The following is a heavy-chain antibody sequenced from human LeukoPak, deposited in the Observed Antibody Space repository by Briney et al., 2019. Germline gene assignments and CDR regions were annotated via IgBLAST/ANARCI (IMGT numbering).Heavy chain of an antibody. V-gene: IGHV3-23*01. Sequence: PGGSLRLSFAASGFTFSSYAMGWVRQPPGKGLEWVSAIIVGGGSTYYADSVKGRFTISRDNSKNTLYLQMNSLRAEDTAVYYCARGISRTRVVTPDAFEIWGQGTMVTVSS. CDR1: GFTFSSYA. CDR3: ARGISRTRVVTPDAFEI. J-gene: IGHJ3*02. CDR2: IIVGGGST. D-gene: IGHD4-23*01.